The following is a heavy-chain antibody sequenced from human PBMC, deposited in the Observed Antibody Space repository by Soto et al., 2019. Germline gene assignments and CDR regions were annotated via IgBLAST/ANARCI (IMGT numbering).Heavy chain of an antibody. D-gene: IGHD4-17*01. CDR2: IDGDGSPT. CDR3: VRDHGVA. J-gene: IGHJ5*02. CDR1: GFTFSGDW. V-gene: IGHV3-74*01. Sequence: EVRLAESGGGLVQPGGSLRLPCAASGFTFSGDWMHWVRQAPGKGLVWVSRIDGDGSPTDYADSVKGRFTISRDNAKNTLDLQMNSLRVEDTAVYYCVRDHGVAWGQGTLVIVSS.